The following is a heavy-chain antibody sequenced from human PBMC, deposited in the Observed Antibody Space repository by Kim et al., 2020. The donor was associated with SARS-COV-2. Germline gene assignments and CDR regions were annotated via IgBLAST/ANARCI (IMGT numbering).Heavy chain of an antibody. V-gene: IGHV1-69*13. CDR2: IIPIFGTA. CDR3: ARDWDGVVVPAAINVPYYYGMDV. CDR1: GGTFSSYA. Sequence: SVKVSCKASGGTFSSYAISWVRQAPGQGLEWMGGIIPIFGTANYAQKFQGRVTITADESTSTAYMELSSLRSEDTAVYYCARDWDGVVVPAAINVPYYYGMDVWGQGTTVTVSS. J-gene: IGHJ6*02. D-gene: IGHD2-2*02.